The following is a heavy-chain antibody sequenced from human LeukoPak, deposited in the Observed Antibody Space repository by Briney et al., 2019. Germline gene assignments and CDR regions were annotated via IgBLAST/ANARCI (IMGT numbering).Heavy chain of an antibody. D-gene: IGHD4-11*01. CDR3: ARDAQRGFDYSNSLQY. J-gene: IGHJ4*02. Sequence: GGSLRLSCAASGFIFSHYALHWVRQAPGKGLEWVAVIWSDGTNRYYGDSMKGRFSISRDDSQKRVFLQMNNLRADDTAVYYCARDAQRGFDYSNSLQYWGQGAPVTVSS. CDR2: IWSDGTNR. CDR1: GFIFSHYA. V-gene: IGHV3-33*01.